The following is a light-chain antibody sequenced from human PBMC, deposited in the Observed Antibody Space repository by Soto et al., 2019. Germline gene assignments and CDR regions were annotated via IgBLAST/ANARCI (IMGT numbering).Light chain of an antibody. J-gene: IGKJ1*01. CDR1: QSINSD. CDR3: QQYNNWPPWT. Sequence: EIVMMQSPATLSVSPGERATLSCRASQSINSDLAWYQPKPGQAPRLLIYGASTRATDIPARFSGSGSGTEFTLTISNLQSEDFAVYYCQQYNNWPPWTFGQGTKVEIK. CDR2: GAS. V-gene: IGKV3-15*01.